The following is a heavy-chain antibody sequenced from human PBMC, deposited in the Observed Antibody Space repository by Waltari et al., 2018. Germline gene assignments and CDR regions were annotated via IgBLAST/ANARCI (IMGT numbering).Heavy chain of an antibody. CDR3: ARGGVPDYYGSGSPYRNWFDP. Sequence: QVQLKQWGAGTLKPSETLSLTCGVYGGSFSGYHWTWVRQPPGKGLEWIGEINNGAVTNYSPCLKRRCAISVDASKKQFSLSVRSVTAADTAVYYCARGGVPDYYGSGSPYRNWFDPWGPGTLVTVSS. J-gene: IGHJ5*02. D-gene: IGHD3-10*01. V-gene: IGHV4-34*02. CDR1: GGSFSGYH. CDR2: INNGAVT.